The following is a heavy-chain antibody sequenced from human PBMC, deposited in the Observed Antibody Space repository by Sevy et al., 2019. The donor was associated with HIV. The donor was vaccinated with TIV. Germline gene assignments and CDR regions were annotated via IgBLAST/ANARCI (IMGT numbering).Heavy chain of an antibody. Sequence: GGSLRVSCAASGFTFNTHAMNWVRQAPGKGLEWVSVISGIGSSTYYADSVKGRFTISRDNSKNTLYLQMNSLRADDTAVYYCAKALNLALESMIEVIFRSLKGFDVRGQGTMVTVSS. D-gene: IGHD3-22*01. CDR2: ISGIGSST. J-gene: IGHJ3*01. CDR1: GFTFNTHA. CDR3: AKALNLALESMIEVIFRSLKGFDV. V-gene: IGHV3-23*01.